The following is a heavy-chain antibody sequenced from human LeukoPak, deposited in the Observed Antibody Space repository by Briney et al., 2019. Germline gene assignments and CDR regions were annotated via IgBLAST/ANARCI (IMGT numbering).Heavy chain of an antibody. V-gene: IGHV4-59*12. CDR1: GGSISGYY. D-gene: IGHD6-13*01. Sequence: SETLSLTCTVSGGSISGYYWSWLRQPPGKGLEWIGNFYDSGSTNYKPSLKSRLSISGDTSKNRFSLKLSSVTAADTAVYYCARGVRAAAGTIFHYWGQGTLVTVSS. CDR3: ARGVRAAAGTIFHY. J-gene: IGHJ4*02. CDR2: FYDSGST.